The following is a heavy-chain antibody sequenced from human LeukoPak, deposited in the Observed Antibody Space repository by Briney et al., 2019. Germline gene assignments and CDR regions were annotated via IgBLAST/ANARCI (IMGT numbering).Heavy chain of an antibody. V-gene: IGHV4-59*01. D-gene: IGHD3-3*01. Sequence: PSETLSLTCTVSGGSISSYYWSWIRQPPGKGLEWIGYIYYSGSTNYNPSLKGRVTISVDTSKNQFSLKLSSVTAADTAVYYCARGQYDFWSGYYTGGWFDPWGQGTQVTVSS. CDR1: GGSISSYY. CDR3: ARGQYDFWSGYYTGGWFDP. J-gene: IGHJ5*02. CDR2: IYYSGST.